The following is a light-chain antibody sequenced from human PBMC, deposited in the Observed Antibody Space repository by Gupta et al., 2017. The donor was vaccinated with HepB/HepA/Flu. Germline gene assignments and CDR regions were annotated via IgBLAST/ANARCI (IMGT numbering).Light chain of an antibody. Sequence: DIQMTQSPSSLSASVGDRVTITCRASQSITTHLIWYQQKPGKAPKLLIYAASSLQTAVPSRFSGSGSGTDFTLTINSLQPGDFASYYCQQTYSTPLTFGGGTKVEIK. CDR2: AAS. CDR1: QSITTH. V-gene: IGKV1-39*01. J-gene: IGKJ4*01. CDR3: QQTYSTPLT.